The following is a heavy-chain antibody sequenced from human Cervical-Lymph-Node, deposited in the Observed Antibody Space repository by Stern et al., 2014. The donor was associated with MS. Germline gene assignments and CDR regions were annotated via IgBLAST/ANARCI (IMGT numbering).Heavy chain of an antibody. CDR1: GYTFTSNK. V-gene: IGHV1-46*01. Sequence: VQLVESGAEVKKPGASVKVSCKAFGYTFTSNKMHWVRQAPGQGLEWMGIINPGGGSTRYAQKLQGRVTMTRDTSTSTVYMELTSLRSEDTAVYSCARDNGGWSVDSWGQGTLAIVSS. CDR3: ARDNGGWSVDS. CDR2: INPGGGST. J-gene: IGHJ4*02. D-gene: IGHD6-19*01.